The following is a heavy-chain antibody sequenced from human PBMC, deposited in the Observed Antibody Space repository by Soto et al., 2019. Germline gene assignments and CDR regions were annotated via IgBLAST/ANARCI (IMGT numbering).Heavy chain of an antibody. CDR2: ISSSGSDT. CDR1: GFGFSSYE. CDR3: ASLSGSYGFDP. J-gene: IGHJ5*02. D-gene: IGHD1-26*01. V-gene: IGHV3-48*03. Sequence: EAQLVESWGDLVQPGGSLRLSCAGSGFGFSSYEMNWVRQAPGKGLEWVSYISSSGSDTYYADSVKARFTISRDNAQNSLYLQMTRLRAEDTAIYYCASLSGSYGFDPWGQGTLVTVSS.